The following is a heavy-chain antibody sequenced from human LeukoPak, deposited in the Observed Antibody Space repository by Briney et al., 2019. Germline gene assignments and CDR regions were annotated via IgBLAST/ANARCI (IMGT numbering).Heavy chain of an antibody. Sequence: GGSLRLSCAASEFTVSSNYMSWVRQPPGKGLEWVSVIYSGGSTYYADSVKGRFTISRHNSKNTLYLQMNSLRGEDTAVYYCATIGGDYVSFDNWGQGTLVTVTS. V-gene: IGHV3-53*04. CDR3: ATIGGDYVSFDN. CDR2: IYSGGST. CDR1: EFTVSSNY. J-gene: IGHJ4*02. D-gene: IGHD4-17*01.